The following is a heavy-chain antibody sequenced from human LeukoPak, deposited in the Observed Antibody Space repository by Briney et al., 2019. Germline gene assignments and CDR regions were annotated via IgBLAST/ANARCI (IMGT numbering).Heavy chain of an antibody. CDR3: AITYGSGSYNLNY. J-gene: IGHJ4*02. CDR2: ISDSHGTT. D-gene: IGHD3-10*01. CDR1: GFSFSSYA. Sequence: GGSLRLSCAASGFSFSSYAMSWVRQAPGKGLEWVSCISDSHGTTYNADSVKGRFTVTRDNSKNTLYLQMNSLRAEDTAVYYCAITYGSGSYNLNYWGQGTLVTVSS. V-gene: IGHV3-23*01.